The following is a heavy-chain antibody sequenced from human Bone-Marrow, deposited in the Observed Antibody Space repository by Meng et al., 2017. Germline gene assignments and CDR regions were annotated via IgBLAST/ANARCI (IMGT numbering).Heavy chain of an antibody. CDR2: IYYSGST. Sequence: QVQLQESGPGLVKPSQTLSLTCTVSGGSIGSADYYWSWIRQPPGKGLEYIGYIYYSGSTYYKPSLKSRVTMSVDTSKNQFSLKLNSVTAADTAVYYCARVGYCSGGSCYFRYFDYWGPGTLVTVSS. D-gene: IGHD2-15*01. V-gene: IGHV4-30-4*01. CDR3: ARVGYCSGGSCYFRYFDY. CDR1: GGSIGSADYY. J-gene: IGHJ4*02.